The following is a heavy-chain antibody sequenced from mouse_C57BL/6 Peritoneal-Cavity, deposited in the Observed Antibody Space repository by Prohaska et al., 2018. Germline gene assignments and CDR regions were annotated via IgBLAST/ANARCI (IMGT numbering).Heavy chain of an antibody. V-gene: IGHV12-3*01. CDR1: GFPITSGYY. J-gene: IGHJ1*03. CDR3: AGEYDGYWDFDD. CDR2: MTHSGET. D-gene: IGHD1-1*02. Sequence: QMQLQESGPGLVKPSQSLFLTCSITGFPITSGYYWIWIRWSPGKPLEWLWYMTHSGETFSILPFQSCNSITRETGQDQFFLRLNSVNREDTAMYYCAGEYDGYWDFDDWGKGTTVTVSS.